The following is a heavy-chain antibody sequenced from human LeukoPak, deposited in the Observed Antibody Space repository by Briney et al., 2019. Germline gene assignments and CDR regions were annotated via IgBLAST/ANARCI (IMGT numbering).Heavy chain of an antibody. D-gene: IGHD3-22*01. CDR2: ISSSGSTI. Sequence: GGSLRLSCAASGFTFSDYYMSWIRQAPGKGLEWVSCISSSGSTIYYADSVKGRFTISRDNAKNSLYLQMNSLRAEDTAVYYCARYNRHYYDSSSFDYWGQGTLVTVSS. CDR1: GFTFSDYY. V-gene: IGHV3-11*01. J-gene: IGHJ4*02. CDR3: ARYNRHYYDSSSFDY.